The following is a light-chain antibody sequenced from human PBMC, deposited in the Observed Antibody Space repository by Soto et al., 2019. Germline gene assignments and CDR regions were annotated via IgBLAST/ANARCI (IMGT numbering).Light chain of an antibody. V-gene: IGKV3-11*01. Sequence: IVLTQSPATLSLSPGVRATLSCRASQSVSSYLAWYQQKPGQAPRLLIYDASNRATGIPARFSGSGSGTDFPLTISSLEPEDLAVYCCQQRSIRYTFGQGTKLEIK. J-gene: IGKJ2*01. CDR2: DAS. CDR1: QSVSSY. CDR3: QQRSIRYT.